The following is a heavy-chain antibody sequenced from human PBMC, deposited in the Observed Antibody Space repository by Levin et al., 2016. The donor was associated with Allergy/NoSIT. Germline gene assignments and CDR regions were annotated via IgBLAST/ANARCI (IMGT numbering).Heavy chain of an antibody. V-gene: IGHV3-21*01. D-gene: IGHD6-19*01. J-gene: IGHJ4*02. CDR2: ITTTSSYI. CDR1: GFTFSRFD. CDR3: ARHFGATIAGAGTDY. Sequence: GESLKISCAASGFTFSRFDMNWVRQAPGKGLEWVSSITTTSSYIYYTDSVKGRFTISRDNAQNSLYLQMNNLRVEDTAVYYCARHFGATIAGAGTDYWGQGTLVTVSS.